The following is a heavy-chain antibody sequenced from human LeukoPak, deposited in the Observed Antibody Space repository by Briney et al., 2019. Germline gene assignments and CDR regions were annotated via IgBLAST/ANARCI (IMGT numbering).Heavy chain of an antibody. Sequence: GGSLRLSCAASGFTFSSYWMSWVRQAPGKGLEWVANIKQDGSEKYYVDSVKGRFPISRDNSKNTLYLQMNSLRAEDTAVYYCAKDPELGYCSSTSCYLDYWGPGTLVTVSS. CDR2: IKQDGSEK. J-gene: IGHJ4*02. CDR3: AKDPELGYCSSTSCYLDY. CDR1: GFTFSSYW. V-gene: IGHV3-7*03. D-gene: IGHD2-2*01.